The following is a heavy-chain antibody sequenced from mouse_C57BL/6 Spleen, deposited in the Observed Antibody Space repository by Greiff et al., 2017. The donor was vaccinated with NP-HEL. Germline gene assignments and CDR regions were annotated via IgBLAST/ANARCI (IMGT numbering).Heavy chain of an antibody. Sequence: QVQLQQPGAELVRPGTSVKLSCKASGYTFTSYWMHWVKQRPGQGLEWIGVIDPSDSYTNYNQKFKGKATLTVDTSSSTAYMQLSSLTSEDSAVYYCASWNYGAMDYWGQGTSVTVSS. CDR1: GYTFTSYW. V-gene: IGHV1-59*01. D-gene: IGHD1-1*01. CDR2: IDPSDSYT. J-gene: IGHJ4*01. CDR3: ASWNYGAMDY.